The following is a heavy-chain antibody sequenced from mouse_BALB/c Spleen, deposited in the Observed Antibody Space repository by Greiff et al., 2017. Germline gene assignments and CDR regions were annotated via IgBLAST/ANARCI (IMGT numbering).Heavy chain of an antibody. V-gene: IGHV1-63*02. D-gene: IGHD2-1*01. CDR2: IYPGGGYT. CDR3: ARNYGNYTRYAMDY. Sequence: QVQLKQSGAELVRPGTSVKMSCKAAGYTFTNYWIGWVKQRPGHGLEWIGDIYPGGGYTNYNEKFKGKATLTADTSSNTAYMQLSSLTSEDSAVYYCARNYGNYTRYAMDYWGQGTSVTVSS. CDR1: GYTFTNYW. J-gene: IGHJ4*01.